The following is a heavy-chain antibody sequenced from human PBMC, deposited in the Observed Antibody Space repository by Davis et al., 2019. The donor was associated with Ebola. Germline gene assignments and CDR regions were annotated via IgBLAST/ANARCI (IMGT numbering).Heavy chain of an antibody. CDR3: ARQPLAGSSSRLHFDY. Sequence: PGGSLRLSCAASGFTFSSYGMHWVRQAPGKGLEWVAVIWYDGSNKYFADSVKGRFTISRDNSKNTLFLQMNSLRAEDTAVYYCARQPLAGSSSRLHFDYWGQGTLVTVSS. V-gene: IGHV3-33*01. D-gene: IGHD6-6*01. CDR1: GFTFSSYG. CDR2: IWYDGSNK. J-gene: IGHJ4*02.